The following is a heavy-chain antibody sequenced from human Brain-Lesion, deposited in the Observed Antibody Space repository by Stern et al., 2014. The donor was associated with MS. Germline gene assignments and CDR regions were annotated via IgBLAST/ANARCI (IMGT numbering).Heavy chain of an antibody. D-gene: IGHD2-15*01. CDR1: GGSVSSTSYA. Sequence: QLQLQESGPGLVKPSETLSLTCTVAGGSVSSTSYAWAWIRQPPGKGLEWIGPIYYSGTTYYSPSLKSRLTISLDTSKTQFSLQLRSVTAADTAVYYCAGEEDIRYCSGGSCTGNWFDPWGQGTLVTVSS. CDR3: AGEEDIRYCSGGSCTGNWFDP. V-gene: IGHV4-39*01. J-gene: IGHJ5*02. CDR2: IYYSGTT.